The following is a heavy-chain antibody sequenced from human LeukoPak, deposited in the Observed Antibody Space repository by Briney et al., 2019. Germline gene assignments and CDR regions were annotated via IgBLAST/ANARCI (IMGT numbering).Heavy chain of an antibody. CDR3: AKGGGGVLAS. V-gene: IGHV3-21*04. Sequence: GGSLRLSCAASGFTFSSYSMNWVRQAPGKGLEWVSSISSSSSYIYYADSVKGRFTISRDNSRNTLFLQMNSLKADDTAVYYCAKGGGGVLASWGQGTLVTVSS. CDR1: GFTFSSYS. CDR2: ISSSSSYI. D-gene: IGHD3-16*01. J-gene: IGHJ4*02.